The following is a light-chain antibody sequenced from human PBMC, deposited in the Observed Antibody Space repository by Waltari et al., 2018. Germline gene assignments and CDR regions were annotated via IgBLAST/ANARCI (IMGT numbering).Light chain of an antibody. J-gene: IGKJ4*01. CDR2: KAS. Sequence: DIQMTQSPSTLSASVGDRVTITCRASQSISSWLAWYQQNPGKAPKLLIYKASSLESGVPSRCSGSGSGTQFTLTISCLQPDDFATYYCQQYNSNSRLTFGGGTKVEIK. CDR3: QQYNSNSRLT. CDR1: QSISSW. V-gene: IGKV1-5*03.